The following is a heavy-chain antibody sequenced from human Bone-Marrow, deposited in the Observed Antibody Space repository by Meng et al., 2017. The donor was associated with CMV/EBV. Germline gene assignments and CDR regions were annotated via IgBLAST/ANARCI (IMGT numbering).Heavy chain of an antibody. CDR3: AKDLSRYYYYGMDF. CDR2: IWYDGSNK. Sequence: GESLKISCAASGFTFSSYWMSWVRQAPGKGLEWVAVIWYDGSNKYYADSVKGRFTISRDNSKNTLYLQMNSLRAEDTAVYYCAKDLSRYYYYGMDFWGQGTTVTVSS. J-gene: IGHJ6*02. CDR1: GFTFSSYW. D-gene: IGHD2-2*01. V-gene: IGHV3-33*06.